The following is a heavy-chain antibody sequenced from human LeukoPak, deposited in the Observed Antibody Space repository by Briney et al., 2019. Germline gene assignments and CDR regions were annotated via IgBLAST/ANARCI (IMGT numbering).Heavy chain of an antibody. CDR3: AKQTTEFQVLYGAYFDY. CDR1: GFTFSSYA. CDR2: ISGSGGST. Sequence: GGSLRLSCAASGFTFSSYAMSWVRQAPGKGLEWVSAISGSGGSTYYADSVKGRLTISRDNSKNTLYLQMNSLRAEDTAVYYCAKQTTEFQVLYGAYFDYWGQGTLVTVSS. V-gene: IGHV3-23*01. J-gene: IGHJ4*02. D-gene: IGHD2-2*02.